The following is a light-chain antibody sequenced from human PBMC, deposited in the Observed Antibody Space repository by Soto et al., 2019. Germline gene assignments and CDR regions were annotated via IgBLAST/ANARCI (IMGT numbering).Light chain of an antibody. CDR3: QHRSGWPPWT. V-gene: IGKV3-11*01. Sequence: EIVLTQSPATLSLSPGERATLSCRASQSVSTYLAWYQQKPGQAPRLLIYDVPDRATGIPARFSGSGSGTNFTLTISGLEPEDFAVYYYQHRSGWPPWTFGQGTKVQI. CDR1: QSVSTY. CDR2: DVP. J-gene: IGKJ1*01.